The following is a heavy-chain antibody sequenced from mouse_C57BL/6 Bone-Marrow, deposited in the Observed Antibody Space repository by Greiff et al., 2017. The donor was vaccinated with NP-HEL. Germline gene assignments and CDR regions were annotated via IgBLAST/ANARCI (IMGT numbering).Heavy chain of an antibody. D-gene: IGHD2-10*01. Sequence: QVQLQQSGAELARPGASVKLSCKASGYTFTSYGISWVKQRTGQGLEWIGEISPRSGNTYYNEKFKGKATLTADKSSSTAYMELRSLTSEDSAVYFCANLLLEGFDYWGQGTTLTVSS. J-gene: IGHJ2*01. V-gene: IGHV1-81*01. CDR1: GYTFTSYG. CDR3: ANLLLEGFDY. CDR2: ISPRSGNT.